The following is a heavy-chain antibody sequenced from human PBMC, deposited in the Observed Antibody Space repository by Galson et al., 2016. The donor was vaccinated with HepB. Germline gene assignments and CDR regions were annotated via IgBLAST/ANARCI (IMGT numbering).Heavy chain of an antibody. J-gene: IGHJ4*02. CDR1: GFTFSSYS. Sequence: SLRLSCAASGFTFSSYSMNWVRQALGKGLEWVSYISSSFSTTYYADSVKGRFTISRDNAKNSLFLQMNSLRDEDTAVYYCGRITTVHFDWIPYFDYWGQGTLVTVSS. V-gene: IGHV3-48*02. CDR2: ISSSFSTT. CDR3: GRITTVHFDWIPYFDY. D-gene: IGHD3-9*01.